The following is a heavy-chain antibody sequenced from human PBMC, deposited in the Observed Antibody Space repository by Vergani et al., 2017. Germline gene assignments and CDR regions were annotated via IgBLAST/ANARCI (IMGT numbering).Heavy chain of an antibody. CDR1: GFSLRPSGVG. CDR2: LYWNDDK. Sequence: QITLKESGPSLVKPTQTLTLTCTFSGFSLRPSGVGVGWIRQPPGKALEWLELLYWNDDKRYSPALKSRLTTTKDTSKNQVVLTMTNMDPVDTATYYYAHRRYSGSYHTTGDAFDIWGQGTMVTVSS. V-gene: IGHV2-5*01. J-gene: IGHJ3*02. D-gene: IGHD1-26*01. CDR3: AHRRYSGSYHTTGDAFDI.